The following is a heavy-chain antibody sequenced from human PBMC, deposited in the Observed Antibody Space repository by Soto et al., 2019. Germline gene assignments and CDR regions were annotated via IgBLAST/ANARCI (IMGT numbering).Heavy chain of an antibody. Sequence: SETLSLTCTVSGGSISSSSYYWGWIRQPPGKGLEWIGSIYYSGSTYYNPSLKSRVTISVDTSKNQFSLKLSSVTAADTAVDYCARWDLGDDLIAKQEFDYWGQGTLVTVSS. V-gene: IGHV4-39*01. CDR1: GGSISSSSYY. J-gene: IGHJ4*02. D-gene: IGHD1-26*01. CDR3: ARWDLGDDLIAKQEFDY. CDR2: IYYSGST.